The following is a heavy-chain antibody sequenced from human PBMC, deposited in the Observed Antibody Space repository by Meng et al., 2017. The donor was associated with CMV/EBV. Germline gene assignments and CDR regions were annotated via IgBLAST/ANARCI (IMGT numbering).Heavy chain of an antibody. Sequence: GESLKISCAASGFTFSNAWMSWVRQAPGKGLEWVGRIKSKTDGGTTDYAAPVKGRFTISRDDSKNTPYLQMNSLKTEDTAVYYCTTDGRYYDFWSGYYLAFDIWGQGTMVTVSS. D-gene: IGHD3-3*01. CDR2: IKSKTDGGTT. CDR1: GFTFSNAW. CDR3: TTDGRYYDFWSGYYLAFDI. V-gene: IGHV3-15*01. J-gene: IGHJ3*02.